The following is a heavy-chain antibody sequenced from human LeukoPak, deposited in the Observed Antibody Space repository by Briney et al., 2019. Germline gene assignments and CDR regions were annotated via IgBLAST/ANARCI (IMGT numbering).Heavy chain of an antibody. V-gene: IGHV3-23*01. J-gene: IGHJ4*02. CDR3: AKRGVVIRVFLVGFHKEAYYFDS. CDR1: GITLSNYG. D-gene: IGHD3-10*01. CDR2: ISDSGGRT. Sequence: GGSLRLSCAVSGITLSNYGMSWVRQAPGKGLEWIAGISDSGGRTNYADSVKGRFTISRDKPQNTLYLQMNSLRAEDTAVYFCAKRGVVIRVFLVGFHKEAYYFDSWGQGALVTVSS.